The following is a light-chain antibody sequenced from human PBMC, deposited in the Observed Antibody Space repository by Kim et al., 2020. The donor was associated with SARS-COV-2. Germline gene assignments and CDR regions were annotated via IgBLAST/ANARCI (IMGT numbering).Light chain of an antibody. CDR3: QVWDSYSDHVV. CDR2: YDS. J-gene: IGLJ2*01. Sequence: SYELTQPPSVSVAPEKTARITCGGNNIGSKSVHWYQQKPGQAPVLVIYYDSDRPSGIPERFSGSNSGNTATLTISRVEAGDEADYYCQVWDSYSDHVVFGGGTQLTVL. V-gene: IGLV3-21*04. CDR1: NIGSKS.